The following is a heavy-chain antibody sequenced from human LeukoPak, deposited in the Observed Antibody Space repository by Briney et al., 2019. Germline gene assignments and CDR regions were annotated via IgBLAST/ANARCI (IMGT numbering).Heavy chain of an antibody. V-gene: IGHV1-2*04. D-gene: IGHD1-26*01. Sequence: GASVKVSCKASGYTFTSYDINWVRQAPGQGLEWMGWINPNSGGTNYAQKFQGWVTMTRDTSISTAYMELSRLRSDDTAVYYCAREGQEEELADAFDIWGQGTMVTVSS. CDR2: INPNSGGT. CDR1: GYTFTSYD. CDR3: AREGQEEELADAFDI. J-gene: IGHJ3*02.